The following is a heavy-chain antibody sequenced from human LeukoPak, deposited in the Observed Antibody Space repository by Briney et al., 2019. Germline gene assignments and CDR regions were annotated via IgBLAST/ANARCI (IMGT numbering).Heavy chain of an antibody. CDR1: GFTFSSYS. J-gene: IGHJ4*02. V-gene: IGHV3-48*04. Sequence: QAGGSLRPSCAASGFTFSSYSMNWVRQAPGKGLEWVSYISSSSSTIFYADSVKGRFTISRDNAKNSLYPQMSSLRAEDTAVYYCARELSFDYWGQGTLVTVSS. CDR3: ARELSFDY. CDR2: ISSSSSTI.